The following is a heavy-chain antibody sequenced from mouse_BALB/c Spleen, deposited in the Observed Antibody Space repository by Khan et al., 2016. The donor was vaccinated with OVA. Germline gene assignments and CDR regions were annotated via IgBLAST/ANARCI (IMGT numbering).Heavy chain of an antibody. J-gene: IGHJ3*01. D-gene: IGHD1-1*01. CDR1: GYIFTNYM. Sequence: QVQLKQSGAELARPGASVKMSCKASGYIFTNYMMHWVKQRPGQGLEWIGDINPSNDYSNYNQNFKDKATLTADKSSSTAYMQLSSLTCEDSAVYYCARGGYGSFGFWGQGTLVTISA. CDR2: INPSNDYS. V-gene: IGHV1-4*01. CDR3: ARGGYGSFGF.